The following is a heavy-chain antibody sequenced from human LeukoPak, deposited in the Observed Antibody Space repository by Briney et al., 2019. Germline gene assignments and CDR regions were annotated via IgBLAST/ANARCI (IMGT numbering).Heavy chain of an antibody. D-gene: IGHD1-14*01. CDR3: ARDHRDYNWNHSPHAFDI. Sequence: SETLSLTCTVSGGSISSYYWSWIRQPPGKGLEWIGYIYYSGSTNYNPSLKSRVTISVDTSKNQFSLKLSSVTAADTAVYYCARDHRDYNWNHSPHAFDIWGQGTMVAVSS. V-gene: IGHV4-59*01. CDR1: GGSISSYY. CDR2: IYYSGST. J-gene: IGHJ3*02.